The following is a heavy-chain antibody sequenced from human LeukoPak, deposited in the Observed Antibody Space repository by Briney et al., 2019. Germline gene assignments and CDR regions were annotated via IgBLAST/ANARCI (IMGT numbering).Heavy chain of an antibody. J-gene: IGHJ4*02. CDR3: AKAMIRIVVVPAADY. V-gene: IGHV3-30*18. CDR2: ISYDGSNK. Sequence: PGGSLRLSCAASGRTFSSYGMHWVRQAPGKGLEWVAVISYDGSNKYYADSVKGRFTISRDNSKNTLYLQMNSVRAEDTAVYYCAKAMIRIVVVPAADYWGQGTLVTVSS. CDR1: GRTFSSYG. D-gene: IGHD2-2*01.